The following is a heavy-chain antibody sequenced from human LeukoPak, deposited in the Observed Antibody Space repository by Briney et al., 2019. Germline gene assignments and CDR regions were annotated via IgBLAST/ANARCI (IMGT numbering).Heavy chain of an antibody. J-gene: IGHJ3*02. D-gene: IGHD3-10*01. Sequence: GGSLRLSCTASGFTFGDYAMSWFRQAPGKGLEWVGFIRSKAYGGTTEYAASVKGRFTISRDDSKSIAYLQMNSLKTEDTAVYYCTRPQKKRFGELLSDAFDIWGQGTMVTVSS. CDR2: IRSKAYGGTT. CDR3: TRPQKKRFGELLSDAFDI. CDR1: GFTFGDYA. V-gene: IGHV3-49*03.